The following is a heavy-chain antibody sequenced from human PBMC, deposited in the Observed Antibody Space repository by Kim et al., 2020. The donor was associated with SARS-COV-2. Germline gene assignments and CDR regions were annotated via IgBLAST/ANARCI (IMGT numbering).Heavy chain of an antibody. D-gene: IGHD3-10*02. V-gene: IGHV3-11*01. Sequence: GGSLRLSCAASGFIFSDYFMGWIRQAPGKGLEWVSYISSSGATVYYTDSVKGRFTISRDNAQSSLCLQTNSLTAEDTAVYYCASVRATTGYNWFDPWGQGALVTVSS. CDR2: ISSSGATV. CDR1: GFIFSDYF. CDR3: ASVRATTGYNWFDP. J-gene: IGHJ5*02.